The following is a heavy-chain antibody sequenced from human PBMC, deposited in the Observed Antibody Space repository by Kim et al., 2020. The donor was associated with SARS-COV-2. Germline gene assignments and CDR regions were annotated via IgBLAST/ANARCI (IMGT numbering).Heavy chain of an antibody. V-gene: IGHV1-3*01. CDR1: GYTFTSYA. CDR2: INAGNGNT. CDR3: ARAGIGSSGWYGAYYYYGMDV. D-gene: IGHD6-19*01. J-gene: IGHJ6*02. Sequence: ASVKVSCKASGYTFTSYAMHWVRQAPGQRLEWMGWINAGNGNTKYSQKFQGRVTITRDTSASTAYMELSSLRSEDTAVYYCARAGIGSSGWYGAYYYYGMDVWGQGTTVTVSS.